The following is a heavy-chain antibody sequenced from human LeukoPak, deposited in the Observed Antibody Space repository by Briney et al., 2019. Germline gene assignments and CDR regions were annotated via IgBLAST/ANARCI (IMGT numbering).Heavy chain of an antibody. D-gene: IGHD2-15*01. CDR2: ISYDGSNK. CDR1: GFTFSSYA. V-gene: IGHV3-30-3*01. CDR3: ARGGDFDY. J-gene: IGHJ4*02. Sequence: GRSLRLSCAASGFTFSSYAMHWVRQAPGKGLEWMAVISYDGSNKYYADSVKGRFTISRDNSKNTLYLQMNSLRAEDTAVYYCARGGDFDYWGQGTLVTVSS.